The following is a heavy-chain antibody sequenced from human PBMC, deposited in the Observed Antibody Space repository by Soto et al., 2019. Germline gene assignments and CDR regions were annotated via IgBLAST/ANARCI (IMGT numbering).Heavy chain of an antibody. CDR2: INPNNGKT. Sequence: QVQLTQSGAEVKKPGASVRVSCKTSGYTFTNYGINWVRQAPGQGLEWMGWINPNNGKTSSAQRLQGRVSMTTDTSTSAAQRDLRSLRSDDTAVDYCARGSSPVDFDPWGQGTLVTVSS. CDR3: ARGSSPVDFDP. V-gene: IGHV1-18*01. D-gene: IGHD6-13*01. CDR1: GYTFTNYG. J-gene: IGHJ5*02.